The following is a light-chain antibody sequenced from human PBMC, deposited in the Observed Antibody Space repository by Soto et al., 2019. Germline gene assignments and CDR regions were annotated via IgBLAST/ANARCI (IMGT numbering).Light chain of an antibody. V-gene: IGKV1-39*01. Sequence: DIQLTQSPSSLSASVGDRVTMTCGASQNINTYLNWYQQKAGKAPKLLIFDTSTLQSGVPSRFSGSGSRTHFTLTISRLPPEDFATYYCQETSSAPFTFGPGTPGDI. CDR3: QETSSAPFT. J-gene: IGKJ3*01. CDR2: DTS. CDR1: QNINTY.